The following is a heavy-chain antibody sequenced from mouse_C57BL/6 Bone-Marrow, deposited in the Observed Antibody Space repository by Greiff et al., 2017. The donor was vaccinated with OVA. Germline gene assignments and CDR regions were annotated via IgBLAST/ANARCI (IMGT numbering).Heavy chain of an antibody. CDR1: GFSLTSYG. CDR3: AKNDGSSPYYFDY. CDR2: IWRGGST. D-gene: IGHD1-1*01. J-gene: IGHJ2*01. V-gene: IGHV2-5*01. Sequence: VQVVESGPGLVQPSQSLSITCTVSGFSLTSYGVHWVRQSPGKGLEWLGVIWRGGSTDYNAAFMSRLSITKDTSKSQVFFKMNSLQADDTAIYYSAKNDGSSPYYFDYWGQGTTLTVSS.